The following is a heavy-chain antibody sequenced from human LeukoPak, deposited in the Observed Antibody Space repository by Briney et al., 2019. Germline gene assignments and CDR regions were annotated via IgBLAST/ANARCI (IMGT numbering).Heavy chain of an antibody. CDR1: GFTFSNYV. D-gene: IGHD3-10*01. CDR3: ANSRGYGSGNL. J-gene: IGHJ4*02. CDR2: VSGSGDRT. Sequence: PGGSLRLSCAASGFTFSNYVMSWVRQAPGKGLEWISAVSGSGDRTYYAGSVKGRFTISRDNSKNIVYLRMNSLRAEDTAVYFCANSRGYGSGNLWGQGTLVTVSS. V-gene: IGHV3-23*01.